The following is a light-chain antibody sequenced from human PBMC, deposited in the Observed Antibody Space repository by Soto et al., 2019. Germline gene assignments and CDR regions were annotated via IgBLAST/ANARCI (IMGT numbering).Light chain of an antibody. CDR2: EVT. CDR1: SSDVGGYNY. CDR3: SSYAGRYSGV. V-gene: IGLV2-8*01. Sequence: QSALTQPPSASGSPGQSVTISCTGTSSDVGGYNYVSWYQHHPGKAPKLVTYEVTKRPSGVPDRFSGSKSGNTASLSVSGLQAEDEADYYCSSYAGRYSGVFGGGTKLTVL. J-gene: IGLJ3*02.